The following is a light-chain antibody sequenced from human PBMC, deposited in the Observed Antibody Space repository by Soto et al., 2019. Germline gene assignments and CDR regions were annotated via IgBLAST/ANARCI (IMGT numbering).Light chain of an antibody. Sequence: EVVLTQSPDTLSLSPGETATLSCRASQSVDRYVAWYQQKVGQAPRLLIYDAYTRATGVGARFAGSGSATDFSLTIPRLEPEDFAVYYWQPRAKLPSTFGPGTKVEMK. CDR3: QPRAKLPST. J-gene: IGKJ2*02. V-gene: IGKV3-11*01. CDR2: DAY. CDR1: QSVDRY.